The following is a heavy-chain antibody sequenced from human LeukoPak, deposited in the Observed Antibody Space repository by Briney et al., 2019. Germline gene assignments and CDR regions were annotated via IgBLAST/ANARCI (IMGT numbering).Heavy chain of an antibody. J-gene: IGHJ5*02. CDR1: GFTFSDYY. D-gene: IGHD3-10*01. CDR3: ARYGTMVRGVILNWFDP. V-gene: IGHV3-11*04. Sequence: TGGSLRLSCAASGFTFSDYYMSWIRQAPGKGLEWVSYISSSGRTIYYADSVKGRFTISRDNAKNSLYLQMNSLRAEDTAVYYCARYGTMVRGVILNWFDPWGQGTLVTVSS. CDR2: ISSSGRTI.